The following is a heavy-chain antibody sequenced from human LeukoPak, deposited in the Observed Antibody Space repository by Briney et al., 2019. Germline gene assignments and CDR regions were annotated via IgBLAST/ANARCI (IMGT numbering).Heavy chain of an antibody. V-gene: IGHV4-59*01. CDR3: ARDFGAVAFDY. CDR2: IYYSGST. D-gene: IGHD6-19*01. J-gene: IGHJ4*02. Sequence: SETLSLTCTVSGGSISSYYWSWIRQPPGKGLEWIGYIYYSGSTNYNPSLKSRVTIPVDTSKNQFSLKLSSVTAADTAVYYCARDFGAVAFDYWGQGTLVTVSS. CDR1: GGSISSYY.